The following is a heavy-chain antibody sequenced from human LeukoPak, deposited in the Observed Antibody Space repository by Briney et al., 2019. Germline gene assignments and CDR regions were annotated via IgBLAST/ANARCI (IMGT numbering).Heavy chain of an antibody. CDR1: GGSTSSGGYS. Sequence: SETLSLTCDVSGGSTSSGGYSWSWSRQPPGKGLEWIGYIYHSGSTYHNPSLKSRVTISVDRSKNQLSLKLRSVTAADTAVYYCARGVVTAIVDYFDYWGQGTLVTVSS. J-gene: IGHJ4*02. V-gene: IGHV4-30-2*01. CDR3: ARGVVTAIVDYFDY. CDR2: IYHSGST. D-gene: IGHD2-21*02.